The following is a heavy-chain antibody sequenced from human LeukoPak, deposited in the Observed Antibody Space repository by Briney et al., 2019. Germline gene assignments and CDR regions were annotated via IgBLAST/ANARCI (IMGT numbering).Heavy chain of an antibody. Sequence: GGSLRLSCAASGFTFSSYEMNWVRQAPGKRLEWVSYISSSGSTIYYADSVKGRFTISRDNAKNSLYLQMNSLRAEDTAVYYCSRAAGGYCSRASCYDPFDYWGQGTLVTVSS. V-gene: IGHV3-48*03. D-gene: IGHD2-2*01. CDR2: ISSSGSTI. CDR1: GFTFSSYE. J-gene: IGHJ4*02. CDR3: SRAAGGYCSRASCYDPFDY.